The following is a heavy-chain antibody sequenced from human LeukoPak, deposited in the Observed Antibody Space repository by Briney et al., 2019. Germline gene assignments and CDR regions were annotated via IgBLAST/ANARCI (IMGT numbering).Heavy chain of an antibody. D-gene: IGHD2-2*01. Sequence: PSETLSLTCAVYGGSFSDYYWSWIRQPPGEGLEWIGEINHSGSTNYNPSLKSRVTISVDTSKNQFSLKLSSVTAADTAVYYCASLTSRLYQLLDYGMDVWGQGTTVTVSS. CDR3: ASLTSRLYQLLDYGMDV. J-gene: IGHJ6*02. V-gene: IGHV4-34*01. CDR1: GGSFSDYY. CDR2: INHSGST.